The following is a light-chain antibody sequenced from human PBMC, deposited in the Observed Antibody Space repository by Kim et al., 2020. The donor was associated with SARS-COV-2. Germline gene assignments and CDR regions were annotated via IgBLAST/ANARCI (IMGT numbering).Light chain of an antibody. J-gene: IGKJ3*01. Sequence: VGDRVTITCRASQGISSAVAWYQQKPGKAPKLLIYDASSLESGVPSRFSGSGCGTDFTLTISSLQPEDFATYYCQQFNSYPLFTFGPGTKVDIK. CDR1: QGISSA. CDR2: DAS. CDR3: QQFNSYPLFT. V-gene: IGKV1-13*02.